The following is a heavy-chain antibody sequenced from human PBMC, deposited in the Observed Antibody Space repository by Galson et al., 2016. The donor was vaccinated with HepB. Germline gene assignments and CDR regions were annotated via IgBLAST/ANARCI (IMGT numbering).Heavy chain of an antibody. J-gene: IGHJ4*02. D-gene: IGHD4-11*01. Sequence: SVKVSCKASGYTFTSYHMHWVRQAPGQGLEWMGVIKPIGGSTSYAQKFQGRVTMTRDTSTSTVNMELRSLRSEDTAVYYCARVASYTSYFDYWGQGTLVTVSS. CDR2: IKPIGGST. CDR3: ARVASYTSYFDY. V-gene: IGHV1-46*01. CDR1: GYTFTSYH.